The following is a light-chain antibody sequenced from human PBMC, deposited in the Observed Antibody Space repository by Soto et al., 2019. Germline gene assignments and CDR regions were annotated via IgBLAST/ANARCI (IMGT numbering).Light chain of an antibody. CDR1: SSNIGNNY. J-gene: IGLJ1*01. CDR2: DNN. Sequence: QSVLTQPPSVSAAPGQTVTISCSGTSSNIGNNYVSWYQQLPGTAPKLLIYDNNKRPSGIPDRFSGSKSGTSATLGITALQTGDEADYYCGTWDSSLSVHVFGTGTKLT. CDR3: GTWDSSLSVHV. V-gene: IGLV1-51*01.